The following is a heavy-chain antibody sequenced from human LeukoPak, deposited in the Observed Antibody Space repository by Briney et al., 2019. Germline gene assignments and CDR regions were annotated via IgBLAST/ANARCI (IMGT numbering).Heavy chain of an antibody. CDR2: IYYSGST. CDR3: ARHRMYYYDSSGRGVADAFDI. V-gene: IGHV4-39*01. Sequence: SETLSLTCTVSGGSISSSSYYWGWIRQPPGKGLEWIGSIYYSGSTYYNPSLKSRVTISADTSKNQFSLKLSSVTAAGTAVYYCARHRMYYYDSSGRGVADAFDIWGQGTMVTVSS. J-gene: IGHJ3*02. D-gene: IGHD3-22*01. CDR1: GGSISSSSYY.